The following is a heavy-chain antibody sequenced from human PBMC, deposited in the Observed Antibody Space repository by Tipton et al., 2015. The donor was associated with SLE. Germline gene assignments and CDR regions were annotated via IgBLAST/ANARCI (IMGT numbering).Heavy chain of an antibody. CDR3: AAEGIAAAGNAFDI. J-gene: IGHJ3*02. CDR2: FHHSGST. V-gene: IGHV4-38-2*02. Sequence: TLSLTCTVSGYSGSDYYWGWIRLPPGKGLEWIGSFHHSGSTYYNPSLKSRVSISVDTSKNQFSLRLTSVTAADTAVYYCAAEGIAAAGNAFDIWGQGTMVTVSS. D-gene: IGHD6-13*01. CDR1: GYSGSDYY.